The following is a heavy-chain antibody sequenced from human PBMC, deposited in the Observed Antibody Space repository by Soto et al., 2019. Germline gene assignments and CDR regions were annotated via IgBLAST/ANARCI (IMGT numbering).Heavy chain of an antibody. CDR2: IHHSGAT. CDR1: GDSITGDSW. Sequence: QVQLQESGPGLLQPSGTLSLTCVVSGDSITGDSWWSGIRQPPGKGLEWIGEIHHSGATNYNPSLKSRVTISVDKSKNQFSLKLNSVTAADTAMFYCATQGFYRMGVWGRGTTVTVSS. J-gene: IGHJ6*02. CDR3: ATQGFYRMGV. V-gene: IGHV4-4*02.